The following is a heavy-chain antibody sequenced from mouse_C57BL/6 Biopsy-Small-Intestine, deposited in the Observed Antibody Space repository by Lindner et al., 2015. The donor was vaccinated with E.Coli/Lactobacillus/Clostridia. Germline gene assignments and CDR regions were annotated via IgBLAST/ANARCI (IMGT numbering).Heavy chain of an antibody. V-gene: IGHV1-58*01. CDR1: GYTFTSYG. CDR3: ARSDGYRYAVDY. J-gene: IGHJ4*01. D-gene: IGHD2-3*01. CDR2: IYIENDYT. Sequence: VQLQESGAELVRPGSSVKMSCKTSGYTFTSYGINWMKQRPGQGLEWIGYIYIENDYTDYNGKFKAKATLTSDTSSSTAYMQLSSLTSEDSAIYFCARSDGYRYAVDYWGQGTSVTVSS.